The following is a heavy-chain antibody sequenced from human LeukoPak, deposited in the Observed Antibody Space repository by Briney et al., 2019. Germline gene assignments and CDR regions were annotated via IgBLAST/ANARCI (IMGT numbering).Heavy chain of an antibody. V-gene: IGHV4-59*08. CDR1: GGSISSYY. D-gene: IGHD6-19*01. CDR3: ATLAVAGAGLDY. Sequence: SETLSLTCTVSGGSISSYYWSWIRQPPGKGLEWIGYIYYSGSTNYNPSLKSRVTISVDTSKNQFSLKLSSVTAADTAVYYCATLAVAGAGLDYWGQGTLVTVSS. J-gene: IGHJ4*02. CDR2: IYYSGST.